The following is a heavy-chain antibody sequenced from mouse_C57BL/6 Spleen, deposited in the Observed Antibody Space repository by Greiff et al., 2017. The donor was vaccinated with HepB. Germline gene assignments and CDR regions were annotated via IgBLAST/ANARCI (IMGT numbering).Heavy chain of an antibody. CDR3: ARSGSSHYYYAMDY. CDR1: GYTFTSYW. V-gene: IGHV1-52*01. J-gene: IGHJ4*01. CDR2: IDPSDSET. D-gene: IGHD1-1*01. Sequence: QVQLQQSGAELVRPGSSVKLSCKASGYTFTSYWMHWVKQRPIQGLEWIGNIDPSDSETHYNQKFKDKATLTVDKSSSTAYMQLSSLTSEDSAVYYCARSGSSHYYYAMDYWGQGTSVTVSS.